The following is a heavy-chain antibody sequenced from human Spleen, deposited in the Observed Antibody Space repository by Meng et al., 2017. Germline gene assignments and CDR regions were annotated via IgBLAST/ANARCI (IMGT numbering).Heavy chain of an antibody. J-gene: IGHJ4*02. V-gene: IGHV3-74*03. CDR2: INGDGTT. D-gene: IGHD6-13*01. Sequence: GESLKISCAASGFTFSSYSMNWVRQAPGKGLVWVSRINGDGTTTYADSVKGRFTISRDNAKNTVNLQMNSLRAEDSALYYCARGETRSSWSTFDYWGQGVLVTVSS. CDR3: ARGETRSSWSTFDY. CDR1: GFTFSSYS.